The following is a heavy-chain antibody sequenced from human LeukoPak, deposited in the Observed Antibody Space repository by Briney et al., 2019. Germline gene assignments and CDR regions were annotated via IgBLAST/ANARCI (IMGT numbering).Heavy chain of an antibody. CDR3: ARGYSSSWYFNWFDP. CDR1: GGSFSGYY. V-gene: IGHV4-34*01. J-gene: IGHJ5*02. Sequence: SETLSLTCAVYGGSFSGYYWSWIRQPPGKGLEWIGEINHSGSTNSNPSLKSRVTISVDTSKNQFSLKLSSVTAADTAVYYCARGYSSSWYFNWFDPWGQGTLVTVSS. CDR2: INHSGST. D-gene: IGHD6-13*01.